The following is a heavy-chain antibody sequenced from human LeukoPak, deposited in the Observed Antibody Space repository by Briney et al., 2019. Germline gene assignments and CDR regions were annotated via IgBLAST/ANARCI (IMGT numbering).Heavy chain of an antibody. CDR2: INPSGGST. CDR1: GGTFSSYA. CDR3: AAGYSYGGIDY. V-gene: IGHV1-46*01. J-gene: IGHJ4*02. D-gene: IGHD5-18*01. Sequence: ASVKVSCKASGGTFSSYAISWVRQAPGQGLEWMGIINPSGGSTSYAQKFQGRVTMTRDTSTSTVYMELSSLRSEDTAVYYCAAGYSYGGIDYWGQGTLVTVSS.